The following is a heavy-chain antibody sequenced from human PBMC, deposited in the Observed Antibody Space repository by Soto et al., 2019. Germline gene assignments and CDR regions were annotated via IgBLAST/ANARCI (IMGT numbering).Heavy chain of an antibody. CDR3: AKNLRWYDEDIFDI. CDR1: GFTFSNYG. V-gene: IGHV3-30*18. J-gene: IGHJ3*02. Sequence: QVQLVESGGGVVQPGRSLRLSCAASGFTFSNYGMHWVRQAPGKGLEWVAVISYDGSNKYYADSVKGRFTISRDNSKNTLYLQMNSLRAEDTAVCYCAKNLRWYDEDIFDIWGQGTMVTVSS. D-gene: IGHD4-17*01. CDR2: ISYDGSNK.